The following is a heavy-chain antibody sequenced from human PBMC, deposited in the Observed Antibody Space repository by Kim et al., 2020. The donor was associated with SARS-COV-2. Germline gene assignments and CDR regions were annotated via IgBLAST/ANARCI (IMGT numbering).Heavy chain of an antibody. V-gene: IGHV4-34*01. CDR1: GGSFSGYY. D-gene: IGHD6-13*01. CDR2: INHSGST. J-gene: IGHJ4*02. CDR3: ARADSSSWQTDY. Sequence: SDTLSLTCAVYGGSFSGYYWSWIRQPPGKGLEWIGEINHSGSTNYNPSLKSRVTISVDTSKNQFSLKLSSVTAADTAVYYCARADSSSWQTDYWGQGTLV.